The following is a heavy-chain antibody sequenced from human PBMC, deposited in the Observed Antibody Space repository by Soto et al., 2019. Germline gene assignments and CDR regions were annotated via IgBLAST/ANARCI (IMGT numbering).Heavy chain of an antibody. J-gene: IGHJ6*02. CDR1: GFTFSSYG. Sequence: EVQLLESGGGLVQPGGSLRLSCAASGFTFSSYGMSWVRQAPGKGLEWVSTISGSDGSTYYADSVKGRFTISRDNSKNTLYLQMNSLRAEDTAVYYCANGRGSGYYYYYYGMDVWGQGTTVTVSS. D-gene: IGHD3-22*01. CDR2: ISGSDGST. CDR3: ANGRGSGYYYYYYGMDV. V-gene: IGHV3-23*01.